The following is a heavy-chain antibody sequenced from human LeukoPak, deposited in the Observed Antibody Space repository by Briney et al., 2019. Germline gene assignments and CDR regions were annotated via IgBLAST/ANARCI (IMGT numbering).Heavy chain of an antibody. D-gene: IGHD3-9*01. J-gene: IGHJ5*02. CDR3: ARDLFDYDILTGYFSRWFDP. CDR1: GYTFISYS. Sequence: GASVKVSCKASGYTFISYSMNWVRQAPGQGLEWMGWINPNSGGTNYAQKFQGGVTMTRDTSISTAYMDLSRLRSDDTAVYYCARDLFDYDILTGYFSRWFDPWGQGTLVTVSS. CDR2: INPNSGGT. V-gene: IGHV1-2*02.